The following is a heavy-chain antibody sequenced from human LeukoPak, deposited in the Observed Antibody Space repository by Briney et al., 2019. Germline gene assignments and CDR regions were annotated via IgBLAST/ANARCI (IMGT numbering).Heavy chain of an antibody. Sequence: PGRSLRLSCAASGFTFSSYAMHWVRQAPGKGLEWVAVISYDGSNKYYADSVKGRFTISRDNSKNTLYLQMNSLRAEDTAVYYCARDYGDPISDAFDIWGQGTMVTVSS. J-gene: IGHJ3*02. D-gene: IGHD4-17*01. CDR2: ISYDGSNK. CDR1: GFTFSSYA. CDR3: ARDYGDPISDAFDI. V-gene: IGHV3-30-3*01.